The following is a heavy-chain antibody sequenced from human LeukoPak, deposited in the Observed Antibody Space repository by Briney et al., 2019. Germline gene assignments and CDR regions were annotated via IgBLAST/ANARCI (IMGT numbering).Heavy chain of an antibody. CDR2: IYYSGRT. CDR1: GGSMNNYY. CDR3: ARQEGIAVAGTFDY. J-gene: IGHJ4*02. V-gene: IGHV4-59*08. D-gene: IGHD6-19*01. Sequence: SETLSLTCTVSGGSMNNYYWTWMRQPPGKGLEWIGYIYYSGRTTEYNPSLKSRVTMSVDTSKNQFSLRLSSVTAADTAVYYCARQEGIAVAGTFDYWGQGTLVTVSS.